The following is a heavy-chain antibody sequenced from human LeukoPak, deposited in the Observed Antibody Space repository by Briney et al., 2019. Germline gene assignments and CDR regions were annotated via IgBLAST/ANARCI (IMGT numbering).Heavy chain of an antibody. V-gene: IGHV4-4*07. CDR1: GGXISSYF. J-gene: IGHJ4*02. CDR2: IYTSGST. Sequence: SETLSLTCTVSGGXISSYFCTWIRQPAGKGLEWIGRIYTSGSTDYNPSLKSRVTMSVDTSKNQFSLKLYSVTAADTAVYYCARESKSYDGSGYYHDSWGQGTLVTVSS. D-gene: IGHD3-22*01. CDR3: ARESKSYDGSGYYHDS.